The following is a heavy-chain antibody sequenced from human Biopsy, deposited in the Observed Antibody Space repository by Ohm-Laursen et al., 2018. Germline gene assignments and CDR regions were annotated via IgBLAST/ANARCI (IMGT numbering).Heavy chain of an antibody. Sequence: GTLSLTCIVSGGSISSGSNYWAWIRQPPGKGLEWIGRVYHSGTTYYSPSLKSRATISIDTSKNQFSLNLSSVIAADTAVYYCARHPTGFWFDPWGQGTHVTVSS. CDR1: GGSISSGSNY. J-gene: IGHJ5*02. CDR3: ARHPTGFWFDP. V-gene: IGHV4-39*01. CDR2: VYHSGTT.